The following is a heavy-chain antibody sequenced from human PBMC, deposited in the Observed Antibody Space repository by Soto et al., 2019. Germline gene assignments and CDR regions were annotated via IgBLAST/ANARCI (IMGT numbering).Heavy chain of an antibody. Sequence: ASVKVSCKASGGTFSNYAINWVRQAPGLGLEWMGQVTPKLATAKHAQKFQGRVTITADESASTAYMYVSGLRSEDTAVYFCARRRDGYNSAFDIWGQGTLVTVSS. CDR3: ARRRDGYNSAFDI. V-gene: IGHV1-69*13. CDR2: VTPKLATA. CDR1: GGTFSNYA. J-gene: IGHJ3*02. D-gene: IGHD5-12*01.